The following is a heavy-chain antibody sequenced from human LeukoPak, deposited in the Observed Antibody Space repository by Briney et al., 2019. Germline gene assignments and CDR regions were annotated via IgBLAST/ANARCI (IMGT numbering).Heavy chain of an antibody. J-gene: IGHJ6*03. D-gene: IGHD5-12*01. CDR1: GYTFTSYY. Sequence: ASVKVSCKASGYTFTSYYLHWVRQAPGQGLEWMGIINPSGSGTTYAQKFQGRVTMTRDMSTSTVYMELSSLRSEDTAVYYCARGSGYPTYYMDVWGKGTTVTISS. V-gene: IGHV1-46*01. CDR3: ARGSGYPTYYMDV. CDR2: INPSGSGT.